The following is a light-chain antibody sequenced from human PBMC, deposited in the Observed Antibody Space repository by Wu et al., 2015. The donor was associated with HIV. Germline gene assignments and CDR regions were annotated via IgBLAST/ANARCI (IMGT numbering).Light chain of an antibody. J-gene: IGKJ2*01. CDR3: QQYGSSPLYT. V-gene: IGKV3-20*01. Sequence: DILLTQSPGTLSLSPGERATLSCRASQSITSNYLAWYQQKPGQAPRLLIFGASSRATGIPDRFSGSGSGTDFTLTISRLEPEDFAVYYCQQYGSSPLYTFGQGTKLEIK. CDR2: GAS. CDR1: QSITSNY.